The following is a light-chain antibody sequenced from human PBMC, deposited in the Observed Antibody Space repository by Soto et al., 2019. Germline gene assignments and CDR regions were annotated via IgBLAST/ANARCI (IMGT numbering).Light chain of an antibody. Sequence: EIVLTQSPATLSVSPGESATLSCRASQSANIDLVWYQQKPGQAPKVLMFSASARETGIPARFSGGGSETEFTLTISSLQPEDSAVYYCQQYNTCPLTFGPGTKVDIK. CDR2: SAS. J-gene: IGKJ3*01. CDR3: QQYNTCPLT. V-gene: IGKV3D-15*01. CDR1: QSANID.